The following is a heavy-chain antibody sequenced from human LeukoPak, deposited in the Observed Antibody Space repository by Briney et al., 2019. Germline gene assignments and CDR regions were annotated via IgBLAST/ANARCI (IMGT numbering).Heavy chain of an antibody. V-gene: IGHV3-23*01. Sequence: GGSLRLSCAASGFTFSSYAINWVRQAPGKGLEWVSTISGSGGRTNYADSVKGRFTISRDTSKNTVYLIMNSLRAEDTAVYYCAKDRLPYYGSGSPPFDYWGQGTLVTVSS. CDR1: GFTFSSYA. J-gene: IGHJ4*02. CDR2: ISGSGGRT. D-gene: IGHD3-10*01. CDR3: AKDRLPYYGSGSPPFDY.